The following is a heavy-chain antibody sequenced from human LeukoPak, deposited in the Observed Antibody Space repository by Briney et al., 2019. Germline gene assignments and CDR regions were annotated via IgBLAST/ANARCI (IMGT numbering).Heavy chain of an antibody. CDR2: IYTSGST. CDR1: GGSISSYY. Sequence: SETLSLTCTVSGGSISSYYWSWIRQPAGKGLEWIGRIYTSGSTNYNPSLKSRVTMSVDTSRNQFSLKLSSVTAADTAVYYCARGVAAAGTHYYYYMDVWGKGTTVTVSS. CDR3: ARGVAAAGTHYYYYMDV. D-gene: IGHD6-13*01. V-gene: IGHV4-4*07. J-gene: IGHJ6*03.